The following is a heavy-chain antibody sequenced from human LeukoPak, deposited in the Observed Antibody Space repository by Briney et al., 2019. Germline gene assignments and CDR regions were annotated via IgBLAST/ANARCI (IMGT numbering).Heavy chain of an antibody. CDR3: ARDGLPDAFDI. Sequence: GGSLRLSCAVSGSTVSSNYMSWVRQAPGKGLEWVSVIYSGGSTYYADSVKGRFTISRDNSKNTLYLQMNSLRAEDTAVYYCARDGLPDAFDIWGQGTMVTVSS. D-gene: IGHD2-15*01. CDR1: GSTVSSNY. CDR2: IYSGGST. V-gene: IGHV3-53*01. J-gene: IGHJ3*02.